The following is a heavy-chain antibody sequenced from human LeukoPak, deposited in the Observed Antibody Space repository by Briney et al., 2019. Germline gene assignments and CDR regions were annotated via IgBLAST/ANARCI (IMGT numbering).Heavy chain of an antibody. D-gene: IGHD4-4*01. CDR2: LYYSGST. V-gene: IGHV4-59*01. J-gene: IGHJ5*02. CDR1: GASIRSYY. Sequence: SETLSLTCTVSGASIRSYYWSWIRQPPGKGLEWIGYLYYSGSTNYNPSLKSRVTISVDTSKNQFSLRLSSVTAADTAVYYCARQPSFTGDWFDPWGQGTLVTVSS. CDR3: ARQPSFTGDWFDP.